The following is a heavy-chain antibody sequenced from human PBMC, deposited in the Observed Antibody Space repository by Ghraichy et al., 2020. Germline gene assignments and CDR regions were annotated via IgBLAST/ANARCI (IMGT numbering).Heavy chain of an antibody. Sequence: GGSLRLSCAASGFTFSSYSMNWVRQAPGKGLEWVSYISSSSSTIYYADSVKGRFTISRDNAKNSLYLQMNSLRDEDTAVYYCARLRYYYGSGSYYRDYWGQGTLVTVSS. CDR3: ARLRYYYGSGSYYRDY. CDR2: ISSSSSTI. D-gene: IGHD3-10*01. CDR1: GFTFSSYS. J-gene: IGHJ4*02. V-gene: IGHV3-48*02.